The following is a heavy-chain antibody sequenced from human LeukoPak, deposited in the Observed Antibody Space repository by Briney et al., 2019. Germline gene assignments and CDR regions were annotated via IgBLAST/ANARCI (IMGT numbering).Heavy chain of an antibody. CDR2: INHSGST. CDR3: ARCPPALYCSSTSCHRRRYYYYYMDV. CDR1: GGSFSGYY. Sequence: SETLSLTCAVYGGSFSGYYWSWIRQPPGKGLERIGEINHSGSTSYNQSLKSRVTISVDTSKNQFSLKLSSVTAADTAVYYCARCPPALYCSSTSCHRRRYYYYYMDVWGKGTTVTVSS. V-gene: IGHV4-34*01. J-gene: IGHJ6*03. D-gene: IGHD2-2*01.